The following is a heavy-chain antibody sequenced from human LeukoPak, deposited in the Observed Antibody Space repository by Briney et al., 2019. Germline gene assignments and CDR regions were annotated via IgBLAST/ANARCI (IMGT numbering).Heavy chain of an antibody. CDR3: AGSNTAIDY. CDR1: GGSISSYY. CDR2: IYYSGST. V-gene: IGHV4-59*01. Sequence: SETLSLTCTVSGGSISSYYWSWIRQPPGKGLEWIGYIYYSGSTNYNPSLKSRGTISLDTSKNRFSLRLSSVTAADTAVYYCAGSNTAIDYWGQGTLVTVSS. J-gene: IGHJ4*02. D-gene: IGHD5-18*01.